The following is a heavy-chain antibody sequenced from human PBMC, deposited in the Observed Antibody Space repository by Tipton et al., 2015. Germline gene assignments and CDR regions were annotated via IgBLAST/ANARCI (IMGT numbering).Heavy chain of an antibody. CDR1: GGSVTSNNYF. Sequence: TLSLTGTVSGGSVTSNNYFWSWLRQPPGKGLEWIGDIFHSGSTSYNPSLRSRVFISIDTSKNQFSLKLSSVTAADTAVYYCARVPFDYFDYWGQGILVTVSS. CDR3: ARVPFDYFDY. CDR2: IFHSGST. J-gene: IGHJ4*02. V-gene: IGHV4-61*01.